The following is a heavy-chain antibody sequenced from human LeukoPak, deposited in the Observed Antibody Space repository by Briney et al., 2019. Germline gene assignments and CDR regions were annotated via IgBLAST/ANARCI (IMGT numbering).Heavy chain of an antibody. CDR1: GFTFSNYA. CDR2: LSDSGGDT. J-gene: IGHJ4*02. V-gene: IGHV3-23*01. D-gene: IGHD2-2*01. CDR3: ARDWGYCSGTKCHLFDY. Sequence: GGSLRLSCAASGFTFSNYAMSWVRQAPGKRLEWVSSLSDSGGDTNYADSVKGRFTISRDNSKNTLYLQMNSLRAEDTAVYYCARDWGYCSGTKCHLFDYWGQGTLVTVSS.